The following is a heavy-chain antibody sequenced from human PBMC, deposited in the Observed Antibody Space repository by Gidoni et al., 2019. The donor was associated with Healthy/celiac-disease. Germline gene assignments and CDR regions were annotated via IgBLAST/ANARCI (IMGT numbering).Heavy chain of an antibody. V-gene: IGHV1-69*04. Sequence: VKVSCKASGGTFSSYAISWVRQAPGQGLEWMGRIIPILGIANYTQKFQGRVTITADKSASTAYMELSSLRSEDTAVYYCARDRRWEPRRAFDYWGQGTLVTVSS. D-gene: IGHD1-26*01. CDR2: IIPILGIA. J-gene: IGHJ4*02. CDR1: GGTFSSYA. CDR3: ARDRRWEPRRAFDY.